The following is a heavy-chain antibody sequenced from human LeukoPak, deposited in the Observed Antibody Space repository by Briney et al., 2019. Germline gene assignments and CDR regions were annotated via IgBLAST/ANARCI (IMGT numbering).Heavy chain of an antibody. CDR3: ARRGYSYDLDY. Sequence: GASVKVACKASGYTFTTYYIFWVRQAPGQGLEWVGIINPSGGSTGYAQKFQGRVTMTRDTSTSTVYMELSSLRSEDTAVYYCARRGYSYDLDYWGQGTLVTVSS. CDR2: INPSGGST. J-gene: IGHJ4*02. D-gene: IGHD5-18*01. V-gene: IGHV1-46*01. CDR1: GYTFTTYY.